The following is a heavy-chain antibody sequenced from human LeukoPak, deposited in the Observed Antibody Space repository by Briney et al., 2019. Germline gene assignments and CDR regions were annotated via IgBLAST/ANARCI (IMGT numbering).Heavy chain of an antibody. CDR1: GFTLSSYE. CDR3: ARDLDSSGWFDY. CDR2: ISSSGSTI. Sequence: GGSLRLSCAASGFTLSSYEMNWVRQAPGKGLEWVSYISSSGSTIYYADSVKGRFTISRDNAKNSLYLQVNSLRAEDTAVYYCARDLDSSGWFDYWGQGTLVTVSS. V-gene: IGHV3-48*03. D-gene: IGHD6-19*01. J-gene: IGHJ4*02.